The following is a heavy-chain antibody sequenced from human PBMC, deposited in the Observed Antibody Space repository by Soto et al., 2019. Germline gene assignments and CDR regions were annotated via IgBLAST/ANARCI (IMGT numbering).Heavy chain of an antibody. CDR2: INSDGSST. J-gene: IGHJ4*02. Sequence: GGSLRLSCAASGFTFSSYWMHWVRQAPGKGLVWVSRINSDGSSTSYADSVKGRFTISRDNAKNTLYLQMNSLRAEDTAVYYCASKGAVAGSFDYWGQGTLVTVSS. D-gene: IGHD6-19*01. CDR3: ASKGAVAGSFDY. V-gene: IGHV3-74*01. CDR1: GFTFSSYW.